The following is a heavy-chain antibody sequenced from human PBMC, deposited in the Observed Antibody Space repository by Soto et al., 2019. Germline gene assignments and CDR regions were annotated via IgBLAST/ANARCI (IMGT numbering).Heavy chain of an antibody. Sequence: QVQLVQSGAEVKKPGSSVKVSCKASGGTFSSYTISWVRQAPGQGLEWMGRIIPILGIANYAQKFQGRVTITADKSTSTAYMELRSLRSEDTAVYSCARCSPGKAYYYYGLDVWGQGTTVTVSS. D-gene: IGHD6-13*01. CDR1: GGTFSSYT. CDR2: IIPILGIA. CDR3: ARCSPGKAYYYYGLDV. J-gene: IGHJ6*02. V-gene: IGHV1-69*02.